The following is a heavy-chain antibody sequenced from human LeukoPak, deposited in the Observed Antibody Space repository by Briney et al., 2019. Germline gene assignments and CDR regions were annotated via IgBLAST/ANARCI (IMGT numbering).Heavy chain of an antibody. CDR2: IYYSGST. CDR1: GGSTSSYY. V-gene: IGHV4-59*01. Sequence: SETLSLTCTVSGGSTSSYYWSWIRQPPGKGLEWIGYIYYSGSTNYNPSLKSRVTISVDTSKNRFSLKLSSVTAADTAVYYCARSVGGYYYVGSGYYFDYWGQGTLVTVSS. CDR3: ARSVGGYYYVGSGYYFDY. J-gene: IGHJ4*02. D-gene: IGHD3-22*01.